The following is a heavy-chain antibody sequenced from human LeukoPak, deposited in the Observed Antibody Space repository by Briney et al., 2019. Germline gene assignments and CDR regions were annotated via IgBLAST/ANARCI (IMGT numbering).Heavy chain of an antibody. J-gene: IGHJ4*02. D-gene: IGHD4/OR15-4a*01. CDR1: GFTFSSYG. CDR3: ARDLYDYGSY. CDR2: IWYDGSNK. Sequence: GGSLRLSCAASGFTFSSYGMHWVRQAPGKGLEWVAAIWYDGSNKYYADSVKGRFTISRDNSKNTLFLQMNSLRTEDTAVYYCARDLYDYGSYWGQGTLVTVSS. V-gene: IGHV3-33*01.